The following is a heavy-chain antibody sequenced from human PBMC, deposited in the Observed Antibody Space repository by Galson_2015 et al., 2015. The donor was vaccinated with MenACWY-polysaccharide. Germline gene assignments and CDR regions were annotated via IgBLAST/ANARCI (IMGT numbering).Heavy chain of an antibody. D-gene: IGHD3-9*01. CDR1: GYDFTTYW. V-gene: IGHV5-51*01. Sequence: SGAEVKKPGEFLKISCKGSGYDFTTYWIAWVRQMPGKGLEWMGIIYPGDSDSTYSPSFQGQVTFSVDKSITTAYLQWASLKPSYTAIYYCARLTGPYSYYFYYMDVWGKGTTVTVSS. CDR2: IYPGDSDS. CDR3: ARLTGPYSYYFYYMDV. J-gene: IGHJ6*03.